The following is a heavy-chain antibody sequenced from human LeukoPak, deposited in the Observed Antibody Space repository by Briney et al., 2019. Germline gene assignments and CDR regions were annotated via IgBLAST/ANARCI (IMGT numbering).Heavy chain of an antibody. V-gene: IGHV4-59*01. Sequence: SETLSLTCTVSGGSISSYYWSWIRQPPGKGLEWIGYIYYSGSTNYNPSLKSRVTISIDTSKNQFSLKLSSVIAADTAVYYCARVERQLWLRYPSYWFGPWGQGTLVTVSS. CDR2: IYYSGST. J-gene: IGHJ5*02. D-gene: IGHD5-18*01. CDR1: GGSISSYY. CDR3: ARVERQLWLRYPSYWFGP.